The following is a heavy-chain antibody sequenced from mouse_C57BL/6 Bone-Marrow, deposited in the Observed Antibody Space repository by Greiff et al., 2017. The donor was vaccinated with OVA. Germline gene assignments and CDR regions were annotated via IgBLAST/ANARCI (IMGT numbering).Heavy chain of an antibody. V-gene: IGHV2-3*01. CDR1: GFSLTSYG. J-gene: IGHJ3*01. D-gene: IGHD1-1*01. CDR2: IWGDGST. Sequence: VQGVESGPGLVAPSQCLSITCTVSGFSLTSYGVSWVRQPPGKGLEWLGVIWGDGSTNYHSALISRLSISKDNSKSQGFLKLNSLQTDDTATYYCATITTVVATPYWGQGTLVTVSA. CDR3: ATITTVVATPY.